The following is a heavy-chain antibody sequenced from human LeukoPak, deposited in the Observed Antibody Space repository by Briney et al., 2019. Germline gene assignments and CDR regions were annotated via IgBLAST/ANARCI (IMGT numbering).Heavy chain of an antibody. V-gene: IGHV4-59*01. CDR3: ARGVEYSSSSGLGY. CDR1: GFTFSSYW. CDR2: IYYSGST. Sequence: GSLRLSCAASGFTFSSYWMSWIRQPPGKGLEWIGYIYYSGSTNYNPSLKSRVTISVDTSKNQFSLKLSSVTAADTALYYCARGVEYSSSSGLGYWGQRTLVTVSS. J-gene: IGHJ4*02. D-gene: IGHD6-6*01.